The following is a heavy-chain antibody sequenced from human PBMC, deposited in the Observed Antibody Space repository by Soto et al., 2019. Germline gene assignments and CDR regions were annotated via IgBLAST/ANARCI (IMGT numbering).Heavy chain of an antibody. Sequence: GGSLRLSCTASEFTFGDYSMSWFRQAPGKGLEWVGLIRSRAYGGTTEYAASVKGRCTISRDDSKSIAYLQMNSLKTEDTAVYYCTRSYYDVLTDYSRPNAYWGQGTLVTVSS. D-gene: IGHD3-9*01. CDR3: TRSYYDVLTDYSRPNAY. J-gene: IGHJ4*02. CDR1: EFTFGDYS. V-gene: IGHV3-49*03. CDR2: IRSRAYGGTT.